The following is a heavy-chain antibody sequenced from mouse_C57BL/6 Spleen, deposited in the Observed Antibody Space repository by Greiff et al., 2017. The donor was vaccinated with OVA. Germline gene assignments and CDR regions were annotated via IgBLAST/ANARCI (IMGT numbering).Heavy chain of an antibody. Sequence: EVQLQQSGTVLARPGASVKMSCKTSGYTITSYWMHWVKQRPGQGLEWIGAIYPGNSDTSYNQKFKGKAKLTAVTSASTAYMELSSLTNEDSAVYYCTRENSNHWYFDVWGTGTTVTVSS. D-gene: IGHD2-5*01. V-gene: IGHV1-5*01. J-gene: IGHJ1*03. CDR3: TRENSNHWYFDV. CDR1: GYTITSYW. CDR2: IYPGNSDT.